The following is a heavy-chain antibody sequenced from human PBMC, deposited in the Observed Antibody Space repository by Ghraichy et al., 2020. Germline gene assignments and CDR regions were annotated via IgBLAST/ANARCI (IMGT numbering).Heavy chain of an antibody. V-gene: IGHV3-23*01. Sequence: GESLNISCAASGFTFSSCAMSWVRQAPGKGLEWVSAILPSGDTTYYADSVKGRFTISRDNSKNTLYLEMNSLRADDTAVYYCAKEGGRLGEGAFDVWGQGTKVTVSS. D-gene: IGHD3-10*01. J-gene: IGHJ3*01. CDR1: GFTFSSCA. CDR3: AKEGGRLGEGAFDV. CDR2: ILPSGDTT.